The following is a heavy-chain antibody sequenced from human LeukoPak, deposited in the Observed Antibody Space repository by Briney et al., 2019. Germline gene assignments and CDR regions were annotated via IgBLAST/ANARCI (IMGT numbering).Heavy chain of an antibody. CDR1: GGSITGYH. D-gene: IGHD6-6*01. Sequence: SETLALPCTVSGGSITGYHWTWIRQPPGKGREWIGYIDYRGSTNYNPSLKSRVTLSLDTSQNPLSLKLSTVTGADTAVYYCARHDPRGKAARLGYFDYWGQGTLVTVSS. J-gene: IGHJ4*02. V-gene: IGHV4-59*08. CDR3: ARHDPRGKAARLGYFDY. CDR2: IDYRGST.